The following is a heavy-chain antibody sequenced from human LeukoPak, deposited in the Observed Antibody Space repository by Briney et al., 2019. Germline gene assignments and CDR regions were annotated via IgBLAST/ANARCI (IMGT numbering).Heavy chain of an antibody. V-gene: IGHV4-39*01. CDR2: IHYSGST. Sequence: PSETLSLTCTVSGGSISSSSYYWGWIRQPPGKGLEWIGSIHYSGSTYYNPSLKSRVTISVDTSKNQFSLKLSSVTAADTAVYYCAREPYSYDFWSGYYTGSTDYWGQGTLVTVSS. CDR1: GGSISSSSYY. CDR3: AREPYSYDFWSGYYTGSTDY. J-gene: IGHJ4*02. D-gene: IGHD3-3*01.